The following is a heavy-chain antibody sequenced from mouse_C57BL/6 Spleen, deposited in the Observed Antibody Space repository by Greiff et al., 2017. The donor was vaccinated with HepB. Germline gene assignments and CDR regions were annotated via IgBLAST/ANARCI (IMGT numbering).Heavy chain of an antibody. CDR1: GYTFTSYT. CDR2: INPSSGYT. V-gene: IGHV1-4*01. D-gene: IGHD1-1*01. CDR3: ARSLIYYYGSSYDWYFDV. Sequence: QVQLKQSGAELARPGASVKMSCKASGYTFTSYTMHWVKQRPGQGLEWIGYINPSSGYTKYNQKFKDKATLTADKSSSTAYMQRSSLTSEDSAVYDCARSLIYYYGSSYDWYFDVWGTGTTVTVSS. J-gene: IGHJ1*03.